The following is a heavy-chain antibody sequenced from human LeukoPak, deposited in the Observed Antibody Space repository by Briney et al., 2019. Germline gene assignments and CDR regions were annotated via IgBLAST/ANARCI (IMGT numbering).Heavy chain of an antibody. D-gene: IGHD3-22*01. Sequence: SETLSLTCTVSGGSISSNYWSWIRQPPGKVLEWIGYIYNSGSTNYNPSLKSRVTMSVDTSKNQFSLKLSSVTAADTAVYYCARLARDSSGYDRFDYWGQGTLVTVSS. CDR1: GGSISSNY. J-gene: IGHJ4*02. CDR3: ARLARDSSGYDRFDY. V-gene: IGHV4-59*01. CDR2: IYNSGST.